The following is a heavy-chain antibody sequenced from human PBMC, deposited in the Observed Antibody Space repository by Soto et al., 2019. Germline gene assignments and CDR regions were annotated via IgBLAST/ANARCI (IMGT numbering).Heavy chain of an antibody. CDR2: IYYSGNT. D-gene: IGHD6-13*01. J-gene: IGHJ4*02. V-gene: IGHV4-39*01. CDR3: ASIAAPGTTHFDF. Sequence: QLQLQESGPGLLRPSETLSLTCTVSGGSLGSSSYYWGWIRQSPGKGLEWIRNIYYSGNTFYNPSLKSRVTISVDTSKHQFYLPLSSVTAADTAIFYCASIAAPGTTHFDFWGQGTLVTVSS. CDR1: GGSLGSSSYY.